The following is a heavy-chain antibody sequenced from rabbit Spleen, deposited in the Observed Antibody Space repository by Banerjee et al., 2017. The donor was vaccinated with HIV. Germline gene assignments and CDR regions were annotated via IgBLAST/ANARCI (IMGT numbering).Heavy chain of an antibody. CDR3: ARDLVAVIGWNFNL. CDR1: GFDLSSYYY. CDR2: IYTTSGAS. V-gene: IGHV1S40*01. Sequence: QSLEESGGGLVKPEGSLTLTCTASGFDLSSYYYMCWVRQAPGKGPEWIACIYTTSGASYYASWANGRFTITKSSSTTVTLQMTSLTAADTATYFCARDLVAVIGWNFNLWGPGTLVTVS. J-gene: IGHJ4*01. D-gene: IGHD1-1*01.